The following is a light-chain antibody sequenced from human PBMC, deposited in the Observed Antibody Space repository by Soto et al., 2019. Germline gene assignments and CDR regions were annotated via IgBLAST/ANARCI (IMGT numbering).Light chain of an antibody. CDR3: QQYHNWPPVT. CDR1: QSVSSN. Sequence: VGFTQSPGTLSLSPGERATLSCRASQSVSSNLAWYQQKPGQAPRLLIYGASTRATGIPARFSGSGSGTEFTLTISSLQSEDFAIFYCQQYHNWPPVTFGGGTKVDIK. CDR2: GAS. J-gene: IGKJ4*01. V-gene: IGKV3-15*01.